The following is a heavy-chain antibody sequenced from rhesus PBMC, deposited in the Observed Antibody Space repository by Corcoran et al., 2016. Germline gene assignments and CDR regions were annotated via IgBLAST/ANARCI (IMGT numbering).Heavy chain of an antibody. CDR3: ARRITADAFDF. J-gene: IGHJ6*01. CDR2: ISGSGGRT. Sequence: QVQLQESGPGLVKPSETLSLTCAVSGGSISSNYWSWIRQPPGKGLEWIGRISGSGGRTDNNPTLKSRVTISTDTSKNQFSRQLSSVTAADPAVYYCARRITADAFDFWGQGVVVTVSS. D-gene: IGHD3-9*01. V-gene: IGHV4-173*01. CDR1: GGSISSNY.